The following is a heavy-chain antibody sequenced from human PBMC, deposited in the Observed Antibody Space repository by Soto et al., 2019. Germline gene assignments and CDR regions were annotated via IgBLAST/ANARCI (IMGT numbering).Heavy chain of an antibody. Sequence: QVQLVQSGAEVKKPGSSVKVSCKAPGGNFSSNGIRWVRQAPGQGLELMGGIIPTFGTTNYAPKFRGRVTITADESTGTASMELSSLRSDDTAVYYCAGAFDSTWYNWLDPLSKGTLVTVSS. D-gene: IGHD2-15*01. CDR1: GGNFSSNG. CDR2: IIPTFGTT. CDR3: AGAFDSTWYNWLDP. V-gene: IGHV1-69*01. J-gene: IGHJ5*02.